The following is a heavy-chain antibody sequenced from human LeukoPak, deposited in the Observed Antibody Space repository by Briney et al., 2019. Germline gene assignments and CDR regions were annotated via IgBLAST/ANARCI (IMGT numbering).Heavy chain of an antibody. Sequence: SQTLSLTCAVSGGSINSGGYSWSWIRQPPGKGLEWIGHIYDSGNTYYNPSLKSRVTISVDTSKNQFSLKLSSVTAADTAVYYCASTGGLLSGAFGIWGQGTMVTVSS. D-gene: IGHD3-10*01. V-gene: IGHV4-30-4*07. CDR2: IYDSGNT. J-gene: IGHJ3*02. CDR3: ASTGGLLSGAFGI. CDR1: GGSINSGGYS.